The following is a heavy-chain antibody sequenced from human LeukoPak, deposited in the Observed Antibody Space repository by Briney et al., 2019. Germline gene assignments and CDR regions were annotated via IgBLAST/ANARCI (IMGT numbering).Heavy chain of an antibody. J-gene: IGHJ4*02. V-gene: IGHV4-59*01. CDR3: ARGRMLALFDY. D-gene: IGHD2-8*01. Sequence: SETLSLTCTVSGGSISSYYWSWIRQPPGKGLEWIGYIYYSRSTNYNPSLKSRVTISVDTSKNQFSLKLSSVTAADTAVYYCARGRMLALFDYWGQGTLVTVSS. CDR1: GGSISSYY. CDR2: IYYSRST.